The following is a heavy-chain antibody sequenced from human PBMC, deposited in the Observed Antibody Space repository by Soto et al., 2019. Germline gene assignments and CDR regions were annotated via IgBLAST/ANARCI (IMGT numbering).Heavy chain of an antibody. CDR2: ISAGGGST. CDR3: AKWTERSVVVTAIPYYYGMDV. V-gene: IGHV3-23*01. Sequence: EVQLLESGGGLVQPGGSLRLSCAAYGFTFSSYAMSWVRQAPGKGLEWVSVISAGGGSTYYADSVKGRFTIARANSKNTLYLQMNSLRAEDTAVYYCAKWTERSVVVTAIPYYYGMDVWGRGTTVTVSS. J-gene: IGHJ6*02. CDR1: GFTFSSYA. D-gene: IGHD2-21*02.